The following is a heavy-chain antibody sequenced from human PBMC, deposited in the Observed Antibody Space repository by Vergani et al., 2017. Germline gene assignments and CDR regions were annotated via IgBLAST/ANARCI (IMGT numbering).Heavy chain of an antibody. D-gene: IGHD5-18*01. Sequence: QVQLVQSGAEVKKPGSSVKVSCKASRGTFSSYAISWVRQAPGQGLEWMGRIIPILGTANYAQKFQGRVTLTADESTSTAYMELSSLRSEDTAVYYCVWSYGPFDYWGQGTLVTVSS. CDR2: IIPILGTA. CDR3: VWSYGPFDY. CDR1: RGTFSSYA. J-gene: IGHJ4*02. V-gene: IGHV1-69*11.